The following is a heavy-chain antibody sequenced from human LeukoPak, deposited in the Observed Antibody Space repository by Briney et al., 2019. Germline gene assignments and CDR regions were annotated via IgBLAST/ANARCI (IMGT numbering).Heavy chain of an antibody. Sequence: PSETLSLTCAVYGSSFRGYYWTWIRQSPGKGLEWLGEIYRTGVTNYNPSLKSRLTISIDTSKNQFSLNLRSVTAADTAVYYCARVACSDGTCYPDFDYWGLGTQLTVSS. V-gene: IGHV4-34*01. D-gene: IGHD1-1*01. CDR2: IYRTGVT. CDR1: GSSFRGYY. CDR3: ARVACSDGTCYPDFDY. J-gene: IGHJ4*02.